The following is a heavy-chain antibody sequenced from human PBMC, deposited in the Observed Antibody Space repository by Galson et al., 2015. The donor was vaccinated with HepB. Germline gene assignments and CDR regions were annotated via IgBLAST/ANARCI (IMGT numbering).Heavy chain of an antibody. Sequence: SLRLSCAASGFTFSSYAMHWVRQAPGKGLEWVAVISYDGSNKYYADSVKGRFTISRDNSKNTLYLQMNSLRAEGTAVYYCARARYDFWSGYYLNWFDPWGQGTLVTVSS. CDR1: GFTFSSYA. CDR2: ISYDGSNK. J-gene: IGHJ5*02. CDR3: ARARYDFWSGYYLNWFDP. V-gene: IGHV3-30-3*01. D-gene: IGHD3-3*01.